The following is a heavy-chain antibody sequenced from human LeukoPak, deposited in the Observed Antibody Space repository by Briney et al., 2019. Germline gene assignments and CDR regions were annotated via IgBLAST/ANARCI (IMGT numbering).Heavy chain of an antibody. D-gene: IGHD6-19*01. J-gene: IGHJ4*02. CDR1: GGSISSNSYY. CDR3: ARGQKYRPKILGTVAGTSKFDY. Sequence: SETLSLTCAVSGGSISSNSYYWGWIRQPPGKGLEWIGSIYHSGSTYYNPSLKSRVTISVDTSKNQFSLKLSSVTAADTAVYYCARGQKYRPKILGTVAGTSKFDYWGQGTLVTVSS. V-gene: IGHV4-39*07. CDR2: IYHSGST.